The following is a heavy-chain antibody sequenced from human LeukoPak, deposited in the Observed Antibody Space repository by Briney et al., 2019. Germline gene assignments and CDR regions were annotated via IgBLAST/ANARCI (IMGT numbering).Heavy chain of an antibody. V-gene: IGHV1-18*01. CDR1: GYTFTSYG. J-gene: IGHJ6*03. D-gene: IGHD3-16*01. CDR2: ISAYNGNT. CDR3: ARDRLPGGYYYYMDV. Sequence: GASVKVSCKASGYTFTSYGISWVRQAPGQGLEWMGWISAYNGNTNYAQKLQGRVTMTTDTSTSTAYMELRSLRSDDTAVYYCARDRLPGGYYYYMDVWGKGTTVTVSS.